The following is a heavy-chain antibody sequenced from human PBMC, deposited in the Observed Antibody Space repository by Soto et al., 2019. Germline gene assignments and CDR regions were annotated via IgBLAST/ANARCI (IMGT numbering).Heavy chain of an antibody. CDR2: IYHSGST. CDR1: GGSISSSNW. CDR3: ARDHSSTDTPDYYDSSGYRRNDAFDI. Sequence: PSETLSLTCAVSGGSISSSNWWSWVRQPPGKGLEWIGEIYHSGSTNYNPSPKSRVTISVDKSKNQFSLKLSSVTAADTAVYYCARDHSSTDTPDYYDSSGYRRNDAFDIWGQGTMVTVSS. J-gene: IGHJ3*02. V-gene: IGHV4-4*02. D-gene: IGHD3-22*01.